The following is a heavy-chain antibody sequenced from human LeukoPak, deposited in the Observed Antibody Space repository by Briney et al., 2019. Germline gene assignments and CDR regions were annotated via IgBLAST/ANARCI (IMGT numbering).Heavy chain of an antibody. Sequence: ASVKVSCKASGYTFTAFYMHWVRQAPGQGLEWMGRINPNSGGTKYAQKFQGRVTMTTDTSINTAYLELSGLRSDDTAVYYCARGYSSSWLDYWGQGTLVTVSS. CDR3: ARGYSSSWLDY. CDR2: INPNSGGT. V-gene: IGHV1-2*06. CDR1: GYTFTAFY. D-gene: IGHD6-13*01. J-gene: IGHJ4*02.